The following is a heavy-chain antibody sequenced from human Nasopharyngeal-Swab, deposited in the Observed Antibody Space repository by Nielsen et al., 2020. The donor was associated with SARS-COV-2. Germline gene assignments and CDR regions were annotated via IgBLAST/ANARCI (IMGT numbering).Heavy chain of an antibody. V-gene: IGHV1-18*01. CDR2: ISAYNGNT. Sequence: ASVKVSCKASGSTFTSYGISWVRQAPGQGLEWMGWISAYNGNTNYAQKLQGRVTMTTDTSTSTAYMELRSLRSDDTAVYYCARVMEMATILVGYYYYMDVWGKGTTVTVSS. CDR3: ARVMEMATILVGYYYYMDV. CDR1: GSTFTSYG. J-gene: IGHJ6*03. D-gene: IGHD5-24*01.